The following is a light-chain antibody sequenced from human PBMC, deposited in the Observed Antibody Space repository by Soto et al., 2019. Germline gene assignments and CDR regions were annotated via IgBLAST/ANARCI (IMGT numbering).Light chain of an antibody. J-gene: IGLJ3*02. CDR1: SSDVGIYNY. CDR3: TSFTISSIWV. V-gene: IGLV2-14*01. CDR2: EVS. Sequence: QSVLTQPGSVSGSPGQSITISCTGTSSDVGIYNYVSWYQQHPGKAPKLMICEVSNRPSGVSNRFSGSKSGNTASLTISGLRAEDDADYYCTSFTISSIWVFGGGTKLTV.